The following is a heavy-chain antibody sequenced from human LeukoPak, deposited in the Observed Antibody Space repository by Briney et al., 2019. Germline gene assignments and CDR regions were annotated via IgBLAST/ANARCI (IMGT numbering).Heavy chain of an antibody. J-gene: IGHJ5*02. V-gene: IGHV4-34*01. D-gene: IGHD4-17*01. CDR2: INHSGST. Sequence: TSETLSLTCAVYGGSFSGYYWSWIRQPPGKGLEWIGEINHSGSTYYNPSLRSRVTISVDTSKNQFSLKLSSVTAADTAVYYCARDQGGYGDYTPTWGQGTLVTVSS. CDR3: ARDQGGYGDYTPT. CDR1: GGSFSGYY.